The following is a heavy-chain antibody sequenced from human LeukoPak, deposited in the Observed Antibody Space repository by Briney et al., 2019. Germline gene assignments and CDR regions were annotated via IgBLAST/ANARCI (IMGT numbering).Heavy chain of an antibody. V-gene: IGHV1-18*01. Sequence: GASVKVSCKASGYTFTTYGLSWVRQAPGQGLEWLGWISTYDDNIKYAQSLQGRLTLTIDTSTSTAYMELRSLTSDDTAVYYCARDTYSNILTGTDYWGPGTLVTVSS. CDR2: ISTYDDNI. CDR3: ARDTYSNILTGTDY. D-gene: IGHD3-9*01. CDR1: GYTFTTYG. J-gene: IGHJ4*02.